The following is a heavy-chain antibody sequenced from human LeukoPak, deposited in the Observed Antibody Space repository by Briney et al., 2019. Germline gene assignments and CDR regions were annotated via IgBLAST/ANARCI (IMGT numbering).Heavy chain of an antibody. D-gene: IGHD3-10*01. CDR2: ISWNSGSI. CDR1: GFTFDDYA. CDR3: AKDLGSGSWAYYFDY. J-gene: IGHJ4*02. Sequence: GGSLRLSCAASGFTFDDYAMHWVRQAPGKGLEWVSGISWNSGSIGYADSVKGRFTISRDNAKNSLYLQMNSLRAEDTAVYYCAKDLGSGSWAYYFDYWGQGTLVTVSS. V-gene: IGHV3-9*01.